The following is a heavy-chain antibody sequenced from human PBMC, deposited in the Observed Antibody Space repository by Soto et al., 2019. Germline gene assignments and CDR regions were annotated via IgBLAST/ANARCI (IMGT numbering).Heavy chain of an antibody. CDR2: IYPGDSDT. CDR3: ARHTSPCSSAYDIDY. D-gene: IGHD3-22*01. Sequence: GESLKISCKASGYTFTSYWIAWVRQMPGKGLEWMGIIYPGDSDTRYSPPSQGQVSISVAKTISTAYLQWSSLKSSDTAIYYCARHTSPCSSAYDIDYWGRVTLVTVSS. CDR1: GYTFTSYW. J-gene: IGHJ4*02. V-gene: IGHV5-51*01.